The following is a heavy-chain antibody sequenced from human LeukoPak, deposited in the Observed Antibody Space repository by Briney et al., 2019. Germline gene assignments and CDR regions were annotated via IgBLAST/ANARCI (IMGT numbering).Heavy chain of an antibody. CDR1: GYTFTSYG. J-gene: IGHJ6*02. V-gene: IGHV1-18*01. D-gene: IGHD6-13*01. CDR3: ARHGVAAAVPYYYYGMDV. Sequence: ASVKVSCKASGYTFTSYGISWVRQAPGQGLEWMGWISAYNGNTNYAQKLQGRVTMTTDTSTSTAYMELRSLRSDDTAVYYCARHGVAAAVPYYYYGMDVWGQGTTVTVSS. CDR2: ISAYNGNT.